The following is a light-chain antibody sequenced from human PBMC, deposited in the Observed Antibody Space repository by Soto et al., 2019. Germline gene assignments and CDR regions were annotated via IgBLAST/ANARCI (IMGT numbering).Light chain of an antibody. CDR2: GAS. CDR1: HFVNSKS. J-gene: IGKJ5*01. Sequence: ETILTQSPGTLSLSPVESATLLCMASHFVNSKSLAWYQQKPGQAPRLLIYGASSRATGIPDRFSGSGSGTDFTLTITPLEPEDFVVYFCQQYDTSPITFGQGTRLEIK. V-gene: IGKV3-20*01. CDR3: QQYDTSPIT.